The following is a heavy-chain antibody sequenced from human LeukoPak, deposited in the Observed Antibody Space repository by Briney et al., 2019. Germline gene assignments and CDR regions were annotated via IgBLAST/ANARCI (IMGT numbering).Heavy chain of an antibody. CDR3: ARDDDAFDI. CDR1: GYTFTNYG. V-gene: IGHV1-2*02. Sequence: ASVKVSCKASGYTFTNYGISWVRQAPGQGLEWMGWINPNSGGTNYAQKFQGRVTMTRDTSISTAYMELSRLRSDDTAVYYCARDDDAFDIWGQGTMVTVSS. CDR2: INPNSGGT. J-gene: IGHJ3*02.